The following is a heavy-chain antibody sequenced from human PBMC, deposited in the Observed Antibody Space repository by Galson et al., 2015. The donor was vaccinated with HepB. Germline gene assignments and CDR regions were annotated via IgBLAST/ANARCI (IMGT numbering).Heavy chain of an antibody. Sequence: SLRLSCAASGFTFSSYGMHWVRQAPGKGLEWVAVIWYDGSNKYYADSVKGRFTISRDNSKNTLYLQMNSLRAEDTAVYYCAASEGSGSYPTDYWGQGTLVTVSS. CDR1: GFTFSSYG. CDR2: IWYDGSNK. J-gene: IGHJ4*02. V-gene: IGHV3-33*08. CDR3: AASEGSGSYPTDY. D-gene: IGHD3-10*01.